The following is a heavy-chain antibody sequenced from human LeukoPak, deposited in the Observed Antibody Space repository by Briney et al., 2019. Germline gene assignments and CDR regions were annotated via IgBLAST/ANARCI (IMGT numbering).Heavy chain of an antibody. D-gene: IGHD6-19*01. CDR3: ARVPTSSGWYTGLYYFDY. Sequence: GASVKVSCKASGYTFTSYDINWVRQATGQGLEWMGWMNPNSGNTGYAQKFQGRVTITRNTSISTAYMELSSLRSEDTAVYYCARVPTSSGWYTGLYYFDYWGQGTLVTVSS. V-gene: IGHV1-8*03. CDR2: MNPNSGNT. CDR1: GYTFTSYD. J-gene: IGHJ4*02.